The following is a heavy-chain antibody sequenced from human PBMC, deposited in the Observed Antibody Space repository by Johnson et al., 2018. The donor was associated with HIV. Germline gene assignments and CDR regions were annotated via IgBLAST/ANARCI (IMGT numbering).Heavy chain of an antibody. D-gene: IGHD5-18*01. Sequence: VQLVESGGGLVQPGGSLRLSCAASGFTFSTYWMSWVRQAPGKGLEWVANIKQDGSEKYYVDSVKGRFTISRDNSKNSLYLQMNTLRAEDTAVYYCARDQRGGYSYGDAFDVWGQGTVVTVSS. CDR2: IKQDGSEK. CDR3: ARDQRGGYSYGDAFDV. J-gene: IGHJ3*01. V-gene: IGHV3-7*01. CDR1: GFTFSTYW.